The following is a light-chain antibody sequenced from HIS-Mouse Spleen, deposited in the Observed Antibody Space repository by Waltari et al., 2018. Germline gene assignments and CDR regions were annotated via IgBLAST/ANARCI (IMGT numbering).Light chain of an antibody. CDR3: SSYTSSSTHVV. J-gene: IGLJ2*01. CDR2: EVS. CDR1: SSAVGGYNS. Sequence: QSALTQPASVSGSPGQSITISCTGTSSAVGGYNSVSWYQQHPGKAPQLMIYEVSNRPSGVSNRFSGSKSGNTASLTISGLQAEDEADYYCSSYTSSSTHVVFGGGTKLTVL. V-gene: IGLV2-14*01.